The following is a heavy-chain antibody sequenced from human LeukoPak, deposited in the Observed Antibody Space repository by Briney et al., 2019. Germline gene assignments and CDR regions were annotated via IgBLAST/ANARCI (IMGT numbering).Heavy chain of an antibody. CDR2: INPSGGST. D-gene: IGHD3-22*01. CDR3: ARILAHDSSGYYFPL. V-gene: IGHV1-46*01. Sequence: ASVKVSCKASGYTFTNYYMHWVRQAPGQGLEWMGIINPSGGSTSYAQKFQGRVTMTRDTSTSAVYMELSSLRSEDTAVYYCARILAHDSSGYYFPLWGQGTLVTVSS. CDR1: GYTFTNYY. J-gene: IGHJ4*02.